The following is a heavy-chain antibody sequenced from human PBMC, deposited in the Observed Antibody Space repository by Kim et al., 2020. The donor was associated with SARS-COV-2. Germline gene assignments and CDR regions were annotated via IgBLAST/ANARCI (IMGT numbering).Heavy chain of an antibody. CDR3: ARVLAAGY. CDR1: DFTLSSYW. V-gene: IGHV3-7*01. Sequence: GGSLRLSCAVSDFTLSSYWMSWVRQAPGKGLEWVANINQDGSERHYVASVKDRFTISTDNAENSLYLQMTSLRAEDTAVYYCARVLAAGYWGQGTLVTVS. CDR2: INQDGSER. J-gene: IGHJ4*02. D-gene: IGHD6-19*01.